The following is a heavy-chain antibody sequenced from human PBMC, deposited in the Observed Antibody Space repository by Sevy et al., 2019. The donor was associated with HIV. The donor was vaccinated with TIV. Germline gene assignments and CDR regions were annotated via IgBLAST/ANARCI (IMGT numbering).Heavy chain of an antibody. V-gene: IGHV4-59*01. D-gene: IGHD3-22*01. J-gene: IGHJ6*03. CDR1: GGSISSYY. CDR2: IYYSGST. Sequence: SETLSLTCTVSGGSISSYYWSWIRQPPGKGLEWIGYIYYSGSTNYNPPPKSRVTISVDTSKNQFSLKLSSVTAADTAVYYCARVYYDSSGYYSPYYYYYMDVWGKGTTVTVSS. CDR3: ARVYYDSSGYYSPYYYYYMDV.